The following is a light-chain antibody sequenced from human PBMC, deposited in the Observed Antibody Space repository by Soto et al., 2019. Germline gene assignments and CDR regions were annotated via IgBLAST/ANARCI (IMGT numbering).Light chain of an antibody. J-gene: IGKJ3*01. CDR3: QQRSNWPFT. CDR1: QSVSSY. Sequence: EIVLTQSPATLSLSPGERATLSCRASQSVSSYLAWYQQKPGQAPRLLIYDASNRATGIPARFSGSGSGTVFTLTISRLEPEDFAVYYCQQRSNWPFTVGPGTKVDIK. CDR2: DAS. V-gene: IGKV3-11*01.